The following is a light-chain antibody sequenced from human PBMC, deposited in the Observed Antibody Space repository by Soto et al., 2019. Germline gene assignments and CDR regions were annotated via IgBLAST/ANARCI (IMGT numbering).Light chain of an antibody. CDR2: DVS. CDR3: SSYTIRGTRV. Sequence: QSALTQPASVSGSPGQSITISCTGTSSDVGAYDFVSWYQHLPGKAPKLMIYDVSDRPSGVSNRFSGSKSGNTASLTISGLQAEDEADYYCSSYTIRGTRVFGGGTKVTVL. V-gene: IGLV2-14*03. J-gene: IGLJ3*02. CDR1: SSDVGAYDF.